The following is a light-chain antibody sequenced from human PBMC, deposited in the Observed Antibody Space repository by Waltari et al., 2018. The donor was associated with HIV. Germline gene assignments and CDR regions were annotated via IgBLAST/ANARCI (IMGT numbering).Light chain of an antibody. CDR2: KAS. J-gene: IGKJ2*01. CDR3: QQYNSYPYT. V-gene: IGKV1-5*03. Sequence: VTITCRASQSISSWLAWYQQKPGKAPNLLIYKASSLESGVPSRFSGSGSGTEFTLTISSLQPDDFATYYCQQYNSYPYTFGQGTKLEIK. CDR1: QSISSW.